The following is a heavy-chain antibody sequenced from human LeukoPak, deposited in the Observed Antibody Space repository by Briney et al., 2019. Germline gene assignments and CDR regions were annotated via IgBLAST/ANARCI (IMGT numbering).Heavy chain of an antibody. CDR1: GGSISSSSYY. CDR2: IYYSGST. CDR3: ARAGWYTLDN. D-gene: IGHD2-15*01. Sequence: SETLSLTCTVSGGSISSSSYYWGWIRQPPGKGLEWIGSIYYSGSTYCNPSLKSRVTISVDTSKNQFSLKLSSMTAADTAVYYCARAGWYTLDNWDQGTLVTVSS. J-gene: IGHJ4*02. V-gene: IGHV4-39*07.